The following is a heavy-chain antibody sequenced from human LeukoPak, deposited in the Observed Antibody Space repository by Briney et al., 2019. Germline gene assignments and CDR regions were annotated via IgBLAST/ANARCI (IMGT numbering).Heavy chain of an antibody. CDR2: IYYNGIT. CDR1: GGSVSGYY. CDR3: ARGAAMDDDYFYY. V-gene: IGHV4-59*02. J-gene: IGHJ4*02. D-gene: IGHD3-3*01. Sequence: SETLSLTCTVSGGSVSGYYWSWIRQPPGKGLEWIGYIYYNGITNYNPSLSSRLTLSVDTSKNQISLRLNSVTAADTAVYYCARGAAMDDDYFYYRGQGSVVTVSS.